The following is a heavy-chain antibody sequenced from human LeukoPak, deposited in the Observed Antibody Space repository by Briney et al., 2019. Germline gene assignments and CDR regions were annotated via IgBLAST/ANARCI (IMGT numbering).Heavy chain of an antibody. D-gene: IGHD1-26*01. CDR3: ARDKVVGATGEAAFDY. J-gene: IGHJ4*02. Sequence: SVKVSCKASGGTFSSYAISWVRQAPGQGLEWMGGIIPVFGTAIYAQKFQGRVTITADESTSTAYMALSTLRSEDTAVYYCARDKVVGATGEAAFDYWGQGTLVTVSS. CDR2: IIPVFGTA. CDR1: GGTFSSYA. V-gene: IGHV1-69*13.